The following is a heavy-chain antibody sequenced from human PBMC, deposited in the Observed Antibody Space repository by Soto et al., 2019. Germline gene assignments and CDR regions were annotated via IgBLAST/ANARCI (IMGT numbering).Heavy chain of an antibody. Sequence: SETLSLTCTVSGDSISDDYWSWIRQPPGKALEWIGYIYYSGSTSYNPSFKSRVTISVDTSKTQFSLKLSSVTAADTAVYYCARVRTTLDLYYYYMDVWGIGTTVTVSS. D-gene: IGHD2-2*01. J-gene: IGHJ6*03. CDR3: ARVRTTLDLYYYYMDV. V-gene: IGHV4-59*08. CDR2: IYYSGST. CDR1: GDSISDDY.